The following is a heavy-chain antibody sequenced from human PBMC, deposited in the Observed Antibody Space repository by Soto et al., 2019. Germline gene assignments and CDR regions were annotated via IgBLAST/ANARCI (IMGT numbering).Heavy chain of an antibody. CDR3: VKDRGRVAVIPRLIDGFDI. D-gene: IGHD2-21*01. J-gene: IGHJ3*02. CDR2: ISWTSSSI. V-gene: IGHV3-9*01. CDR1: GFIFDDYA. Sequence: DVQLVESGGGLVQSGRSLRLSCAASGFIFDDYAMHWVRQVPGKGLEWVSGISWTSSSIGYADAVKGRFTTSRDNNENTLYMQMDSLTIEDTAVYYCVKDRGRVAVIPRLIDGFDIWGHGTMVTVSS.